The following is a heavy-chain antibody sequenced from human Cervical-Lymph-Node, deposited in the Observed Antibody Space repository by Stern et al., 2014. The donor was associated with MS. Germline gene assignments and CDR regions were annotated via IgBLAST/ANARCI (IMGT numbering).Heavy chain of an antibody. J-gene: IGHJ4*02. CDR2: IYASGST. V-gene: IGHV4-61*02. D-gene: IGHD5-18*01. CDR3: ARDRTYRPSTDY. CDR1: GGSISSGNYY. Sequence: DQLVESGPGLVKPSQTLSLTCTVSGGSISSGNYYWSWIRQPAGKGLEWIGRIYASGSTNYNPSLESGVTISIDTSKNQFSLKLTSVTAADTAVYYCARDRTYRPSTDYCGQGILVTVSS.